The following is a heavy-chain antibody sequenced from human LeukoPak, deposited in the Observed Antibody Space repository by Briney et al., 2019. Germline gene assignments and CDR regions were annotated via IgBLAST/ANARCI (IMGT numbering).Heavy chain of an antibody. CDR2: ITPIFGTA. J-gene: IGHJ4*02. Sequence: GASVKVSCKASGGTFSSYAISWVRQAPGQGLEWMGGITPIFGTANYAQKFQGRVTITADESTSTAYMELSSLRSEDTAVYYCARGGDYYDSRSWGQGTLVTVSS. V-gene: IGHV1-69*13. CDR1: GGTFSSYA. CDR3: ARGGDYYDSRS. D-gene: IGHD3-22*01.